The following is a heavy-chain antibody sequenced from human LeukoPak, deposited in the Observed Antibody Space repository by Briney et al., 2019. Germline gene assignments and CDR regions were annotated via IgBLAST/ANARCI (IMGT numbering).Heavy chain of an antibody. D-gene: IGHD4-23*01. CDR1: GFTFDDYG. Sequence: PGGSLRLSCVVSGFTFDDYGMSWVRQAPGEGLEWVSGINWNGGSTGYADSVKGRFTISRDNAKNSLYLQMNSLRAEDTALYYCATPPHGGNTGGAFDIWGQGTMVTVSS. J-gene: IGHJ3*02. CDR3: ATPPHGGNTGGAFDI. V-gene: IGHV3-20*04. CDR2: INWNGGST.